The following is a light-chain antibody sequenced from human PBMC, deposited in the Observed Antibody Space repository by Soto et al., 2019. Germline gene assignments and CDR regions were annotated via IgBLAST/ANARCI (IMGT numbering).Light chain of an antibody. CDR2: GTS. J-gene: IGKJ4*01. Sequence: EIVLTQSPGTLSLSPGERATLSCRASQTIDSNYLAWYQQKPGQAPRLLIYGTSIRATAFPDRFSGSGSGTDFTLTISSLEPEDFAVYYCHQYRSSPLTFGGGTKVEI. V-gene: IGKV3-20*01. CDR1: QTIDSNY. CDR3: HQYRSSPLT.